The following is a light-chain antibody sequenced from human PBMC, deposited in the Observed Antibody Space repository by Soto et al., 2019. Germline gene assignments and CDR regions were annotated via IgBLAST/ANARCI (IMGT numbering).Light chain of an antibody. Sequence: EVVLTQSPGTLSLSPGERATLSCRASQSLTGNYLAWYQQKPGQAPRLLIYRASYRAAGIPDRFSGSGSGTDFTFTISRLEPEDFAVYYCQQYGSSPPFTFGPGTTVDIK. V-gene: IGKV3-20*01. J-gene: IGKJ3*01. CDR2: RAS. CDR1: QSLTGNY. CDR3: QQYGSSPPFT.